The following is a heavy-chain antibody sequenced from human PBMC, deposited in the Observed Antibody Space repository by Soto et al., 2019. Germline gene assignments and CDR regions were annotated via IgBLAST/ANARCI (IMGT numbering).Heavy chain of an antibody. CDR2: IKSKTDGGTT. V-gene: IGHV3-15*01. CDR1: GFTFSNAW. CDR3: TTEAPLAARLLGIGWNWFDP. Sequence: VPLVESGGGLVKPGGSLRLSCAASGFTFSNAWMSWVRQAPGKGLEWVGRIKSKTDGGTTDYAAPVKGRFTISRDDSKNTLYLQMNSLKTEDTAVYYCTTEAPLAARLLGIGWNWFDPWGQGTLVTVSS. D-gene: IGHD6-6*01. J-gene: IGHJ5*02.